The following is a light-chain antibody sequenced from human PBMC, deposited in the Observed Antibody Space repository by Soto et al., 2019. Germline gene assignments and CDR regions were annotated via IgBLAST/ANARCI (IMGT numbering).Light chain of an antibody. CDR3: QQFNSYPHA. V-gene: IGKV1-8*01. J-gene: IGKJ4*01. CDR2: AAS. CDR1: QGISSY. Sequence: AIRMTQSPSSFSASTGDRVTITCRASQGISSYLAWYQQKPGKAPKLLIYAASTLQSGVASRFSGSGSGTDFTLTISSLQPEDFATYYCQQFNSYPHAFGGGTKVDIK.